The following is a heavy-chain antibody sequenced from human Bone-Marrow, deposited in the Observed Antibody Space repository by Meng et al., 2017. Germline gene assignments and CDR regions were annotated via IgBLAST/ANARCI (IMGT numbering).Heavy chain of an antibody. V-gene: IGHV3-30*19. CDR1: GFIFSGYG. CDR2: IWNDGSRK. D-gene: IGHD3-16*01. J-gene: IGHJ4*02. Sequence: GGSLRLSCAASGFIFSGYGMHWVRQAPGEGLEWVAVIWNDGSRKYYADSVKGRFTISRDNSKNTVFLQINSLRVEDTAVYYCARSPIDKYDLSALPLDYWGQGTLVTVSS. CDR3: ARSPIDKYDLSALPLDY.